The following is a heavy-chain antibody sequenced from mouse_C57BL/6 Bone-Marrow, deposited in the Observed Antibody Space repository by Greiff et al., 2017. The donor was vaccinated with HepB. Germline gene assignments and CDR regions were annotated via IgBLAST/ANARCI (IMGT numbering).Heavy chain of an antibody. CDR2: INPNNGGT. CDR1: GYTFTDYN. V-gene: IGHV1-22*01. Sequence: EVQLQQSGPELVKPGASVKMSCKASGYTFTDYNMHWVKQSHGKSLEWIGYINPNNGGTSYNQKFKGKATLTVNKSSSTAYMELRSLTSEASAVYDCARYYDAAMDDWGQGTSVTVSS. J-gene: IGHJ4*01. CDR3: ARYYDAAMDD. D-gene: IGHD1-1*01.